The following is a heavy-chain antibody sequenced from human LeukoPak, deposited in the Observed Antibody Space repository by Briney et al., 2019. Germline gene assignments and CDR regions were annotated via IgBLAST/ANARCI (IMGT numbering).Heavy chain of an antibody. CDR2: INHSGST. Sequence: SETLSLTCAVYGGSFSGYYWSWIRQPPGKGLERIGEINHSGSTNYNPSLKSRVTISVDTSKNQFSLKLSSVTAADTAAYYCARGRCSGGSCYFFDYWGQGTLVTVSS. CDR1: GGSFSGYY. J-gene: IGHJ4*02. V-gene: IGHV4-34*01. CDR3: ARGRCSGGSCYFFDY. D-gene: IGHD2-15*01.